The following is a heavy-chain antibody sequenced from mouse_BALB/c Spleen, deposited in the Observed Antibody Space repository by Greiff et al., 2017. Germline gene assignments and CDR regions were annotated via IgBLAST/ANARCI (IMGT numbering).Heavy chain of an antibody. D-gene: IGHD2-14*01. J-gene: IGHJ4*01. CDR2: ISYSGST. CDR1: GYSITSDYA. Sequence: EVQLQESGPGLVKPSQSLSLTCTVTGYSITSDYAWNWIRQFPGNKLEWMGYISYSGSTSYNPSLKSRISITRDTSKNQFFLQLNSVTTEDTATYYCARGNYRYDVDYAMDYWGQGTSVTVSS. CDR3: ARGNYRYDVDYAMDY. V-gene: IGHV3-2*02.